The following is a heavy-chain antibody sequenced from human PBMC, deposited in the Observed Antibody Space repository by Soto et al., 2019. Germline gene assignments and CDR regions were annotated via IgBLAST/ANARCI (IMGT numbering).Heavy chain of an antibody. V-gene: IGHV3-7*04. D-gene: IGHD3-16*02. CDR3: TRFAPWGTYRPDFDS. CDR2: IKHDGSGK. CDR1: GFTFSNYW. J-gene: IGHJ4*02. Sequence: PGGSLRLSCAASGFTFSNYWMSWVRQAPGKGLDWVANIKHDGSGKYYVDSVKDRFTISRDNAKNSLYLQMNSLRAEDTAVYYCTRFAPWGTYRPDFDSWGQGTLVTVS.